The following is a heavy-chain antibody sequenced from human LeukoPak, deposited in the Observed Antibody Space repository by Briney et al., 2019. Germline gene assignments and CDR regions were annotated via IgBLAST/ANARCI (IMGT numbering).Heavy chain of an antibody. CDR1: GFTFSRFS. J-gene: IGHJ4*02. V-gene: IGHV3-21*01. CDR2: IYFSGNFI. D-gene: IGHD3-10*01. CDR3: AREFNAIGNFDY. Sequence: GGSLRLSCSTSGFTFSRFSMRWVRQAPGKGLEWVASIYFSGNFIRYADSVKGRLTISRDNANNSVYLQISSLTVDDTAVYYCAREFNAIGNFDYWGQGTLVTVSS.